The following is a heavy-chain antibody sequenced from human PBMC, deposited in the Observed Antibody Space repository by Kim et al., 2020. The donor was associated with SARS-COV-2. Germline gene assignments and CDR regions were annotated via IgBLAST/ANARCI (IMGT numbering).Heavy chain of an antibody. J-gene: IGHJ3*02. Sequence: NYARKFQDRVTITADESTSTAYMELSSLRSEDTAVYYCRGSSWSTNAFYIWGQGTMVTVSS. V-gene: IGHV1-69*01. CDR3: RGSSWSTNAFYI. D-gene: IGHD6-13*01.